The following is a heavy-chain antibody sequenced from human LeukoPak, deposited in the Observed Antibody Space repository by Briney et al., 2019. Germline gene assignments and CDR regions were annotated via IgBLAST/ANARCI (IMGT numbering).Heavy chain of an antibody. CDR1: GYTFTSYT. Sequence: ASVKVSCKASGYTFTSYTINWVRLAPGQGLEWMGWIDTNTGNPTYAQGFAGRSVFSLDTSVTTTYLQISSLRAEDTAVYYCTRGRDTTGYFVHLGQGTLVTVSS. D-gene: IGHD3-22*01. V-gene: IGHV7-4-1*02. CDR3: TRGRDTTGYFVH. CDR2: IDTNTGNP. J-gene: IGHJ4*02.